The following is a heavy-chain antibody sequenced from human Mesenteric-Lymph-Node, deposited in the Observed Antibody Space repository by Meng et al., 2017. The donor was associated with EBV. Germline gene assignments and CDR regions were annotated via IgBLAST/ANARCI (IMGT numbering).Heavy chain of an antibody. J-gene: IGHJ4*02. V-gene: IGHV6-1*01. D-gene: IGHD7-27*01. CDR1: GDSVSTTTASA. CDR3: AREASTGDFDY. Sequence: QVQLQQSGPGLVKPSQTLSLTCAVSGDSVSTTTASAWNWLRQTPSRGLEWLGRTYYRARWGSDYAVSVKSRITIKSDTSKNQLSLHLNSVTPEDTAVYYCAREASTGDFDYWGQGTLVTVSS. CDR2: TYYRARWGS.